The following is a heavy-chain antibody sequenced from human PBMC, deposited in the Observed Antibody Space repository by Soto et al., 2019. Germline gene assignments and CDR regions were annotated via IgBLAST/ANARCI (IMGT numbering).Heavy chain of an antibody. V-gene: IGHV3-30-3*01. Sequence: GGSLRLSCAASGFTFSSYAMHWGRQAPGKGLEWVAVISYDGSNKYYADSVKGRFTISRDNSKNTLYLQMNSLRAEDTAVYYCARDGYDFWSGYSGGMDVWGQGTTVTVSS. CDR2: ISYDGSNK. CDR1: GFTFSSYA. CDR3: ARDGYDFWSGYSGGMDV. J-gene: IGHJ6*02. D-gene: IGHD3-3*01.